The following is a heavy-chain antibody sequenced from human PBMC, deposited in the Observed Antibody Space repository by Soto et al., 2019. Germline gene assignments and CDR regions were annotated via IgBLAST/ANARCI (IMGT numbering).Heavy chain of an antibody. Sequence: SETLSLTCTVSGGSIGSGGYYWSWIRQHPGKGLEWIGYIYYSGSTYYNPSLKSRVTISVDTSKNQFSLKLSSVTAADTAVYYCARVTLYRSVTNSYGYIWFDPWGQGTLVTVSS. CDR2: IYYSGST. V-gene: IGHV4-31*03. D-gene: IGHD5-18*01. CDR1: GGSIGSGGYY. J-gene: IGHJ5*02. CDR3: ARVTLYRSVTNSYGYIWFDP.